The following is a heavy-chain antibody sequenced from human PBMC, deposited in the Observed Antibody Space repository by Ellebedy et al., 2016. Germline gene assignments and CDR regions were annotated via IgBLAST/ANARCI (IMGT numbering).Heavy chain of an antibody. D-gene: IGHD3-16*01. Sequence: SGPTLVKPTQTLTLTCTFSGFSLSTSGVGVGWIRQPPGKALEWLALIYWNDDKRYSPSLKSRLTITKDTSKNQVVLTMTNMDPVDTATYYCAHRRWGDDAFDIWGQGTMVTVSS. V-gene: IGHV2-5*01. CDR1: GFSLSTSGVG. CDR2: IYWNDDK. J-gene: IGHJ3*02. CDR3: AHRRWGDDAFDI.